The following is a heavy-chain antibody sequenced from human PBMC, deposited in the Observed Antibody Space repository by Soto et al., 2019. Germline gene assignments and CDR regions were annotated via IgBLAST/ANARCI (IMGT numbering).Heavy chain of an antibody. CDR1: GGTFSSYA. Sequence: QVQLVQSGAEVKKPGSSVKVSCKASGGTFSSYAISWVRQAPGQGLEWMGGIIPIFGTANYAQKFQGRVTINADKSSSTAYMEMSSLRSEDTAVYYCANLGGRAMVKIDYWGQGTLVTVSS. V-gene: IGHV1-69*06. D-gene: IGHD5-18*01. CDR3: ANLGGRAMVKIDY. J-gene: IGHJ4*02. CDR2: IIPIFGTA.